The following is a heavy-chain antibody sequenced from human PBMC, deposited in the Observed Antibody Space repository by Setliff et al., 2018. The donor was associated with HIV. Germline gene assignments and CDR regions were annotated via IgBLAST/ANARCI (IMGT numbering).Heavy chain of an antibody. CDR3: ARHRDGGTYPLDY. J-gene: IGHJ4*02. CDR1: GDSMTSGSYY. Sequence: SETLSLTCTVSGDSMTSGSYYWTWIRQPAGKRLEWIGRVTVNGATEYNPSLQSRVTISVDTSENQFSLKVTSVTAADTAVYYCARHRDGGTYPLDYWGQGTLVTVSS. CDR2: VTVNGAT. V-gene: IGHV4-61*02. D-gene: IGHD1-26*01.